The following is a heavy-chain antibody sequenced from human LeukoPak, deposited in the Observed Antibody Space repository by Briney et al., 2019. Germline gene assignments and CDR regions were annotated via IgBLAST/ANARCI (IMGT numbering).Heavy chain of an antibody. CDR1: GGTFSSYA. CDR2: IIPIFGTA. V-gene: IGHV1-69*13. D-gene: IGHD3-3*01. Sequence: SVKVSCKASGGTFSSYAISWVRQAPGQGLEWMGGIIPIFGTANYAQKFQGRVTITADESTSTAYMELSSLRSEDTAVYYCARGESYDFWSGYPAAYWGQGTLATVSS. CDR3: ARGESYDFWSGYPAAY. J-gene: IGHJ4*02.